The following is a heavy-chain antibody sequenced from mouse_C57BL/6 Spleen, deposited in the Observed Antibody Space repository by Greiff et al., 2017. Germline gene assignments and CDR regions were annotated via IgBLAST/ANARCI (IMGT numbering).Heavy chain of an antibody. CDR2: IWSDGST. Sequence: VKLMESGPGLVAPSQSLSITCTVSGFSLTSYGVHWVRQPPGKGLEWLVVIWSDGSTTYNSALKSRLSISKDNSKSHVFLQMNSLQTDEQAVDTSARSAVRGSSSSLDYWGQGTSVTVSS. V-gene: IGHV2-6*03. D-gene: IGHD3-2*02. CDR3: ARSAVRGSSSSLDY. CDR1: GFSLTSYG. J-gene: IGHJ4*01.